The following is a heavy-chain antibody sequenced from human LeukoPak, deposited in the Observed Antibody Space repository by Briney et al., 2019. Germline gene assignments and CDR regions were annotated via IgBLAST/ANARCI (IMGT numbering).Heavy chain of an antibody. J-gene: IGHJ4*02. Sequence: GGSLRLSCAASGFTFSSYWMSWVRQAPGKGLEWVANIKQDGSEKYYVDSVKGRFTISRDNAKNTLYLQMNSLRAEDTAVYYCARGGSTGDFDYWGQGTLVTVSS. CDR1: GFTFSSYW. CDR2: IKQDGSEK. CDR3: ARGGSTGDFDY. V-gene: IGHV3-7*01. D-gene: IGHD5/OR15-5a*01.